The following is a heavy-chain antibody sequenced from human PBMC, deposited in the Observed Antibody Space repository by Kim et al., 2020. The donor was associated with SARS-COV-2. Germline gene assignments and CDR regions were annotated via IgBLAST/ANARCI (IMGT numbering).Heavy chain of an antibody. CDR1: GGSVSSSSYF. J-gene: IGHJ6*02. D-gene: IGHD3-3*01. V-gene: IGHV4-61*01. Sequence: LETLSLTCTVSGGSVSSSSYFWSWIRQPPGKGLEWIGYIYYSGTTSYNPSLKSRVTISVDTSRNQFSLRLSSVTAADTAMYYCASTLYDFWSGSTYGMDVWGQGTTVTVSS. CDR3: ASTLYDFWSGSTYGMDV. CDR2: IYYSGTT.